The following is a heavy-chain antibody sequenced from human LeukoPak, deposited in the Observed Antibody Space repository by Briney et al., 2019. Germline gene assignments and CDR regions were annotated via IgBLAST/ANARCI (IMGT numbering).Heavy chain of an antibody. CDR2: IIPILGIA. CDR3: ARSVVVPAAPYWYFDL. V-gene: IGHV1-69*04. Sequence: SVKVSCKASGGTFSSYAISWVRQAPGQGLEWMGRIIPILGIANYAQKFQGRVTITADKSTSTAYMELSSLRSEDTAVYYCARSVVVPAAPYWYFDLWGRGTLVTVSS. CDR1: GGTFSSYA. D-gene: IGHD2-2*01. J-gene: IGHJ2*01.